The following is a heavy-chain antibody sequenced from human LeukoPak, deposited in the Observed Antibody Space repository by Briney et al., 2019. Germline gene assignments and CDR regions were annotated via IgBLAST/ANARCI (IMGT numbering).Heavy chain of an antibody. Sequence: GGSLRLSCAASGFTFSSYWMHWVRQAPGKGLEWVSVIYSGGSTYYADSVKGRFTISRDNSKNTLYLQMNSLRAEDTAVYYCARARHPLRYFDWSYYFDYWGQGTLVTVSS. CDR2: IYSGGST. CDR3: ARARHPLRYFDWSYYFDY. V-gene: IGHV3-66*01. D-gene: IGHD3-9*01. J-gene: IGHJ4*02. CDR1: GFTFSSYW.